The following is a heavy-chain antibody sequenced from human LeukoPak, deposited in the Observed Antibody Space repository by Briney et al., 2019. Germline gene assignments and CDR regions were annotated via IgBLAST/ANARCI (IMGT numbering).Heavy chain of an antibody. CDR2: ISGSGGST. Sequence: GGSLRLSCAASGFTFSSYAMSWVRQAPGKGLEWVSAISGSGGSTYYADSVKGRFTISRDNSKNTLYLQMNSLRAEDTAVYYCAKDKYVKVVGASPRAFDIWGQGTMVTVSS. V-gene: IGHV3-23*01. CDR1: GFTFSSYA. D-gene: IGHD1-26*01. CDR3: AKDKYVKVVGASPRAFDI. J-gene: IGHJ3*02.